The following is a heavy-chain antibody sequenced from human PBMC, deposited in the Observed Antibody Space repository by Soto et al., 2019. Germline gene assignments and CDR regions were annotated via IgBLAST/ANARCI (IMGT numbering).Heavy chain of an antibody. CDR2: INTNTGNP. Sequence: ASVKVSCKASGYTFTSYAMNWVRQAPGQGLEWMGWINTNTGNPTHAQGFTGRFVFSLDTSVSTAYLQICSLKAEDTAVYYCARGSLSGLPPSYYYGMDVWGQGTTVTVSS. CDR1: GYTFTSYA. CDR3: ARGSLSGLPPSYYYGMDV. V-gene: IGHV7-4-1*01. J-gene: IGHJ6*02. D-gene: IGHD2-15*01.